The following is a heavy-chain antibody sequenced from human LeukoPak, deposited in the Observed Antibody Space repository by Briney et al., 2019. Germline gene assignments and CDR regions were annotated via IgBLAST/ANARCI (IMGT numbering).Heavy chain of an antibody. CDR3: ARRTRRRGGTYSPFHN. CDR1: GFLLSTNEVA. J-gene: IGHJ4*02. Sequence: ESGPTLVKPTQTLTLTCTFSGFLLSTNEVAVGWVRQPPGKALEWLALIYGDDDKRYNPSLNNRLTISRDTSENEVVLAMTNMDSLDTATYYCARRTRRRGGTYSPFHNWGQGTLIIVSS. D-gene: IGHD1-26*01. V-gene: IGHV2-5*02. CDR2: IYGDDDK.